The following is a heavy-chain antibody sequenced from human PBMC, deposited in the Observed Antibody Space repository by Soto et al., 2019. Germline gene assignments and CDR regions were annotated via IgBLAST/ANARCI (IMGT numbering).Heavy chain of an antibody. Sequence: GGSLRLSCVASGFTFSNYAMSWVRQAPGKGLECISDISDSGGFTYYADSVKGRFTISRDNSKNTLYLQMNSLRPEDTATYYCVNALDNWGQGTLVNVSS. CDR2: ISDSGGFT. V-gene: IGHV3-23*01. CDR3: VNALDN. D-gene: IGHD2-2*01. J-gene: IGHJ4*02. CDR1: GFTFSNYA.